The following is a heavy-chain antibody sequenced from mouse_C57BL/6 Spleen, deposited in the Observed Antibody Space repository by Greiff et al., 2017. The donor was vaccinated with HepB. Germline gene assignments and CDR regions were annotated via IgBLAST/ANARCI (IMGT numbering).Heavy chain of an antibody. J-gene: IGHJ4*01. CDR2: ISSGSSTI. V-gene: IGHV5-17*01. Sequence: EVQGVECGGGLVKPGGSLKLSCAASGFTFSDYGMHWVRQAPEKGLEWVAYISSGSSTIYYADTVKGRFTISRDNAKNTLCRQMTSLRSEDTAMYYCEKGPYDYDAMDYWGQGNSVTVSS. D-gene: IGHD3-3*01. CDR1: GFTFSDYG. CDR3: EKGPYDYDAMDY.